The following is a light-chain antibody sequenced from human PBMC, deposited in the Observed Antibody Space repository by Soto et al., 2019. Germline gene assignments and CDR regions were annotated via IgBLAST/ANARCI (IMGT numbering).Light chain of an antibody. V-gene: IGLV2-11*01. CDR2: DVA. Sequence: QSALTQPRSVSGSPGQTVTISCTGSSSDVGSSNYMSWYQQHPGEVPKLVIYDVAQRPSGVPDRLSGSRSGKTASLTISGLQPDDEADYYCCSYAGSDTLIFGSGTKVTVL. CDR3: CSYAGSDTLI. CDR1: SSDVGSSNY. J-gene: IGLJ1*01.